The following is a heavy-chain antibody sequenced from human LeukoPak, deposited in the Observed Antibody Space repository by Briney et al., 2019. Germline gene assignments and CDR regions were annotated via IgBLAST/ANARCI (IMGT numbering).Heavy chain of an antibody. CDR2: INPSGGST. Sequence: GASVKVPCKASGYTFTTYYMHWVRQAPGQGLEWMGIINPSGGSTNYAQKFQGRVTMTRDTSTSTAYMELSSLRSEDTAVYYCASDPLKPGIAYDYWGQGTLVTVSS. CDR1: GYTFTTYY. CDR3: ASDPLKPGIAYDY. D-gene: IGHD6-13*01. J-gene: IGHJ4*02. V-gene: IGHV1-46*01.